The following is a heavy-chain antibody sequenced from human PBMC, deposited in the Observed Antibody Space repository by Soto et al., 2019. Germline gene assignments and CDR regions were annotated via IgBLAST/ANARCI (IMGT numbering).Heavy chain of an antibody. CDR2: IYYSGGT. CDR1: GGSISISNYY. D-gene: IGHD1-7*01. Sequence: PSETLSLTCTVSGGSISISNYYWGWIRQPPGKGLEWIGSIYYSGGTYYSPSLKSRVTMSVDTSKNQFSLKLSSVTAADTAVYYCARLYNWNYYGDYWGQGILVTVSS. J-gene: IGHJ4*02. CDR3: ARLYNWNYYGDY. V-gene: IGHV4-39*01.